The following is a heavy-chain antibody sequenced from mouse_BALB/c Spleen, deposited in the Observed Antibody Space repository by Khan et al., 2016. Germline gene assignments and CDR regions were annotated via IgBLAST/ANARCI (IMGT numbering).Heavy chain of an antibody. CDR1: GFNFKDTY. CDR3: ARSPYDYDVGFAY. D-gene: IGHD2-4*01. CDR2: IDPANGNT. J-gene: IGHJ3*01. Sequence: VQLQQSGAELVKPGASVTLSCPASGFNFKDTYMHWVKQTPEQGLEWIGRIDPANGNTKYDPKFPGKATITADTSSTAAYLQLSSLTSEDTAVYFCARSPYDYDVGFAYWGQGTLVTVSA. V-gene: IGHV14-3*02.